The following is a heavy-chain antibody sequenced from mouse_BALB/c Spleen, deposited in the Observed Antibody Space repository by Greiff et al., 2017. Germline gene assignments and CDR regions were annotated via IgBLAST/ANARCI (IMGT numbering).Heavy chain of an antibody. CDR1: GFTFSSYG. CDR3: ARDPLYYYAMDY. J-gene: IGHJ4*01. CDR2: INSNGGST. V-gene: IGHV5-6-3*01. Sequence: EVKVVESGGGLVQPGGSLKLSCAASGFTFSSYGMSWVRQTPDKRLELVATINSNGGSTYYPDSVKGRFTISRDNAKNTLYLQMSSLKSEDTAMYYCARDPLYYYAMDYWGQGTSVTVSS. D-gene: IGHD6-5*01.